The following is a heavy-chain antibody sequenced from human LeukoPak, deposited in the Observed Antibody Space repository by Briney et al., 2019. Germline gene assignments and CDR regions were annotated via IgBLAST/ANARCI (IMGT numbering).Heavy chain of an antibody. CDR1: GGSVSSGSYY. J-gene: IGHJ5*02. D-gene: IGHD3-9*01. V-gene: IGHV4-61*01. CDR2: IYYSGST. CDR3: ARGDSLTNWFDP. Sequence: PSETLSLTCTVSGGSVSSGSYYWSWIRQPPGKGLEWTGYIYYSGSTNYNPSLKSRVTISVDTSKNQFSLKLSSVTAADTAVYYCARGDSLTNWFDPWGQGTLVTVSS.